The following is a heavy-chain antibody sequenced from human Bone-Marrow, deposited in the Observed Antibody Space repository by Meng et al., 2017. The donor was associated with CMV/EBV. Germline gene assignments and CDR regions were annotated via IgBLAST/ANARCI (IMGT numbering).Heavy chain of an antibody. J-gene: IGHJ2*01. CDR2: ISSSSSYI. Sequence: GESLKISCAASGFTFSSYSMNWVRQAPGKGLEWVSSISSSSSYIYYADSVKGRFTISRDNAKNSLYLQMNSLRAEDTAVYYCARAGGNSIYWYFDLWGRGTLVTCSS. CDR1: GFTFSSYS. CDR3: ARAGGNSIYWYFDL. D-gene: IGHD4-23*01. V-gene: IGHV3-21*01.